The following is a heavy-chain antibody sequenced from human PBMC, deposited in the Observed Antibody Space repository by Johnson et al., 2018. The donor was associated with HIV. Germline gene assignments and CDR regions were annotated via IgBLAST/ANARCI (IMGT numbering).Heavy chain of an antibody. J-gene: IGHJ3*02. V-gene: IGHV3-30*18. CDR3: VKSTQASIVRESGPFGGFHI. CDR2: ISYNGTHK. Sequence: QMQLVESGGGVVQPGRSLRLSCAASAFTFRSFGMHWVRQAPGKGLQWVAVISYNGTHKYYADPVKGRFTISRDNSKNTRYLQMNSLSAEDTAVYYCVKSTQASIVRESGPFGGFHIWGQGTMVTVSS. D-gene: IGHD2-15*01. CDR1: AFTFRSFG.